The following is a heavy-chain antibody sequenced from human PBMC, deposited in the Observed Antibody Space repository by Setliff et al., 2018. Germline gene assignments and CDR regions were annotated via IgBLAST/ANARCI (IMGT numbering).Heavy chain of an antibody. CDR2: INAGNGYT. V-gene: IGHV1-3*01. CDR1: GDTFSSYG. J-gene: IGHJ4*02. CDR3: VRERRGGHFDY. Sequence: ASVKVSCKASGDTFSSYGISWVRQAPGQRLEWMGWINAGNGYTKYSQKFQGRVTMTADTSTNTVYMDLSSLGSEDTAVYYCVRERRGGHFDYWGQGTLVTVSS.